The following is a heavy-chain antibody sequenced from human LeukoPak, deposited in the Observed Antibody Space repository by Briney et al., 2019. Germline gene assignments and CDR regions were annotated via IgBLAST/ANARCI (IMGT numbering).Heavy chain of an antibody. V-gene: IGHV3-30*18. Sequence: GRSLRLSCAASGFSFSSYGMHWVRQAPGKGLEWEAVISYDGSNEYFADSVKGRFTVSRDNSKNTLYLQMNSLRPEDTAVYYCAKDLGVGAYLLFNYITSGLDSWGQGTLVTVSS. CDR1: GFSFSSYG. CDR2: ISYDGSNE. D-gene: IGHD2/OR15-2a*01. J-gene: IGHJ4*02. CDR3: AKDLGVGAYLLFNYITSGLDS.